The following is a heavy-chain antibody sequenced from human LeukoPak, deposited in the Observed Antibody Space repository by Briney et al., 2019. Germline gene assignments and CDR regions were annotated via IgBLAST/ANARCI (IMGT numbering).Heavy chain of an antibody. J-gene: IGHJ4*02. V-gene: IGHV6-1*01. D-gene: IGHD2-15*01. CDR3: ARGRYCSGGSCYPWAFDY. CDR1: GDSVSSNSAA. CDR2: TYYRSKWYN. Sequence: SQTLSLTCAISGDSVSSNSAAWTWIRQSPSRGLEWLGRTYYRSKWYNDYAVSVKSRITINPDTSKNQFSLQLNSVTPEDTAVYYCARGRYCSGGSCYPWAFDYWGQGTLVTVSS.